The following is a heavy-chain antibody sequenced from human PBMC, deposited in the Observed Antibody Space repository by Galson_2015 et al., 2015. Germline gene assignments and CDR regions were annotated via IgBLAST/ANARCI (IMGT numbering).Heavy chain of an antibody. V-gene: IGHV3-23*01. J-gene: IGHJ6*02. D-gene: IGHD3-22*01. CDR3: AKARALYYYDSSGSGPPYYYYYGMDV. Sequence: LRLSCAASGFTFSSYAMSWVRQAPGKGLEWVSAISGSGGSTYYADSVKGRFTISRDNSKNTLYLQMNSLRAVDTSVYYCAKARALYYYDSSGSGPPYYYYYGMDVWGQGTTVTVSS. CDR2: ISGSGGST. CDR1: GFTFSSYA.